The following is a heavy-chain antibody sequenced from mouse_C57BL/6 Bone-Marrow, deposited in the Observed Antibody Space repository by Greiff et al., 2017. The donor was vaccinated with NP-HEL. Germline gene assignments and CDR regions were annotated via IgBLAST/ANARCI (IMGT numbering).Heavy chain of an antibody. V-gene: IGHV1-81*01. CDR1: GYTFTSYG. Sequence: VQLQQSGAELARPGASVKLSCKASGYTFTSYGISWVKQRTGQGLEWIGEIYPRSGNTYYNEKFKGKATLTADKSSSTAYMELRSLTSEDSAVYFWARVDSNYEGNMVDYWGQGTSVTVSS. CDR2: IYPRSGNT. D-gene: IGHD2-5*01. CDR3: ARVDSNYEGNMVDY. J-gene: IGHJ4*01.